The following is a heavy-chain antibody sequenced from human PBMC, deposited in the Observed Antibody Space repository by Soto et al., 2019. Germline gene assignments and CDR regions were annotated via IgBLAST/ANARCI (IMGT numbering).Heavy chain of an antibody. CDR3: ATLSDYYDSSGYYRDY. D-gene: IGHD3-22*01. Sequence: GESLKISCKGSGYSFTSYWISWVRQMPGKGLEWMGRIDPSDSYTNYSPSFQGHVTISADKSISTAYLQWSSLKASDTAMYYCATLSDYYDSSGYYRDYWGQGTLVTVSS. CDR2: IDPSDSYT. J-gene: IGHJ4*02. CDR1: GYSFTSYW. V-gene: IGHV5-10-1*01.